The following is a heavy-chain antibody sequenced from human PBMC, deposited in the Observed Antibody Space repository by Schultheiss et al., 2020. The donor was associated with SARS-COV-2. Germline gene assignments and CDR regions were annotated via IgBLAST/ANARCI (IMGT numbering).Heavy chain of an antibody. CDR2: IWHDGKNK. V-gene: IGHV3-33*01. D-gene: IGHD6-6*01. Sequence: GGSLRLSCAASGFTFSSYGMHWVRQAPGKGLEWVAIIWHDGKNKYYADSVKGRFTISRDNSKNTMYLQMNSLRDEDTAVYYCARGDSSSFRNYYYYYGMDVWGQGTTVTVSS. CDR3: ARGDSSSFRNYYYYYGMDV. J-gene: IGHJ6*02. CDR1: GFTFSSYG.